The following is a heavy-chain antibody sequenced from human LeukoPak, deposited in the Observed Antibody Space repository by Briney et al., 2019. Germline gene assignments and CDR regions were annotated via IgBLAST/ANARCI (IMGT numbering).Heavy chain of an antibody. CDR3: AKSRASSGVAPAGYDY. CDR1: GFTFSSYS. J-gene: IGHJ4*02. Sequence: GGSLRLSCAASGFTFSSYSITWVRQAPGQGLEWVSSISGSGGSTYHADSVKGRFTISRDISKNTLYLQMNSMRAEDTDAYYCAKSRASSGVAPAGYDYWGQGTLVTVSS. D-gene: IGHD6-13*01. CDR2: ISGSGGST. V-gene: IGHV3-23*01.